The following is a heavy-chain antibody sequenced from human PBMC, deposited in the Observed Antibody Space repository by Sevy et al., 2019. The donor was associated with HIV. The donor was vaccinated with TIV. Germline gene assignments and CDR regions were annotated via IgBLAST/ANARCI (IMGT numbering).Heavy chain of an antibody. Sequence: GESLKISCAASGFTFSNYSMHWVRQAPGKGLEWVALISYDGSNKYFADSVKGRFTISRDNSKNTLSLQVNGLRAEDTAVYNCARTNPGTYYYGSGSYYNVDYFDYWGQGTLVTVSS. CDR1: GFTFSNYS. V-gene: IGHV3-30*04. CDR3: ARTNPGTYYYGSGSYYNVDYFDY. CDR2: ISYDGSNK. D-gene: IGHD3-10*01. J-gene: IGHJ4*02.